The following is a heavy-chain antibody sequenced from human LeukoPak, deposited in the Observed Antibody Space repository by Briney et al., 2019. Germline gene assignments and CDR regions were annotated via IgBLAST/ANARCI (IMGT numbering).Heavy chain of an antibody. CDR2: VYFTGDT. J-gene: IGHJ4*02. CDR3: ARRSGYSGSEDY. D-gene: IGHD3-22*01. CDR1: GTSISGDY. Sequence: PSETLSLTCTVSGTSISGDYWSWIRQPPGKGLEWIGYVYFTGDTNSNPSLKNRVTISMDTSKNQVSLKVTSVTAADTAVYYCARRSGYSGSEDYWGQGTLVTVSS. V-gene: IGHV4-59*08.